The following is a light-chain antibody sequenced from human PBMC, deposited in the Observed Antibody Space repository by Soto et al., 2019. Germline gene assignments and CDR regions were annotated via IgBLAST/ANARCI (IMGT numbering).Light chain of an antibody. CDR2: ATS. J-gene: IGKJ2*01. Sequence: DIQMTQFPLSLSASVGDRVTITCRASQTIRSHLNWYQQKPGEAPKIVIYATSTLQSGVPSRFNGSVSGTDFSLTISSLQPEDFATYFCQQSYTTPVYSFGQGTKLEIK. CDR1: QTIRSH. CDR3: QQSYTTPVYS. V-gene: IGKV1-39*01.